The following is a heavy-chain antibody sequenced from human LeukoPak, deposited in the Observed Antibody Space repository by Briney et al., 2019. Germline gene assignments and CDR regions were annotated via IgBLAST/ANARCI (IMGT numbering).Heavy chain of an antibody. Sequence: GGSLRLSCAASGFTFSAYAMSWVRQAPGKGLEWVSAASGSGGTTYYADSVMGRFTISRDNSKNTVSLQMNVLRAEDTAIYYCAKTEYGSGSYSRVGWFDPWGQGALVTVSS. V-gene: IGHV3-23*01. CDR3: AKTEYGSGSYSRVGWFDP. J-gene: IGHJ5*02. D-gene: IGHD3-10*01. CDR2: ASGSGGTT. CDR1: GFTFSAYA.